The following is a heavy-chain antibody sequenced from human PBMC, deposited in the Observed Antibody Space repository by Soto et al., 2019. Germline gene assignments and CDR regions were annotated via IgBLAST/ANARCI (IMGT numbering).Heavy chain of an antibody. Sequence: QVQLQESGPGLVKPSQTLSLTCTVSGGSISSGDYYWSWIRQPPGKGLEWIGYIYYSGITYYNPCLKSRVTISVDTSKNQFSLKLSSVTAADTAVYYCARVGGFGATTIDYWGQGTLVTVSS. CDR3: ARVGGFGATTIDY. J-gene: IGHJ4*02. V-gene: IGHV4-30-4*01. CDR1: GGSISSGDYY. CDR2: IYYSGIT. D-gene: IGHD3-10*01.